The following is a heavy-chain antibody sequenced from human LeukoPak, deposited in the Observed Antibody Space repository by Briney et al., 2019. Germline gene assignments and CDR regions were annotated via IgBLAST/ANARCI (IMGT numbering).Heavy chain of an antibody. V-gene: IGHV3-9*01. CDR3: AKENYYATSGLDV. Sequence: PGGSLRLSCAASGFTFDDYAMHWVRQAPGQGLEWVSGISWNSGSIGYADSVKGRFTISRDNAKNSLYLQMNSLRAEDTALYYCAKENYYATSGLDVWGQGTTVTVSS. CDR1: GFTFDDYA. J-gene: IGHJ6*02. CDR2: ISWNSGSI. D-gene: IGHD3-10*01.